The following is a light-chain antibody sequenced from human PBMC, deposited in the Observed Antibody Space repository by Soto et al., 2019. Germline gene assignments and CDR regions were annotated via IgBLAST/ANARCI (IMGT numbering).Light chain of an antibody. CDR1: QTISSW. CDR3: QQYNSYPLT. CDR2: KAS. Sequence: DIQMTQSPATLSVSVGDRVTITCRASQTISSWLAWYQQKPGKAPKLLIYKASTLKSGVPSRFSGSGSGTDFTLTISSLQPEDFAIYYCQQYNSYPLTFGGGTKVDIK. J-gene: IGKJ4*01. V-gene: IGKV1-5*03.